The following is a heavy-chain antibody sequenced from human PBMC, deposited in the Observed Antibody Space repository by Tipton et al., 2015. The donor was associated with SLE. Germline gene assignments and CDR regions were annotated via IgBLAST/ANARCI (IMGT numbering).Heavy chain of an antibody. J-gene: IGHJ4*02. CDR2: IYSSGDR. CDR1: GGSISFDY. CDR3: ARGMGLVTTVH. V-gene: IGHV4-4*07. D-gene: IGHD4-17*01. Sequence: TLSLTCTVSGGSISFDYWSWIRQSAGRGLERIGRIYSSGDRDYNPSLRSRVTMSIDASQNRVSLRLKSVSAADTAVYYCARGMGLVTTVHWGQGTLVTVSS.